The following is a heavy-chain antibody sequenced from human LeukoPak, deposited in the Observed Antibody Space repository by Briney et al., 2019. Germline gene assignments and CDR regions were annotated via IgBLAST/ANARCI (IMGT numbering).Heavy chain of an antibody. D-gene: IGHD1-26*01. V-gene: IGHV3-33*01. J-gene: IGHJ4*02. Sequence: GGSLRLSCAASGFTFSSCGMHWVRQAPGKGLEWVAVIWYDGSNKYYADSVKGRFSISRDNAKNSLYLQMNSLRDESTAVYYCARTVVNGGSYYNFDSWGQGTLVTVSS. CDR2: IWYDGSNK. CDR1: GFTFSSCG. CDR3: ARTVVNGGSYYNFDS.